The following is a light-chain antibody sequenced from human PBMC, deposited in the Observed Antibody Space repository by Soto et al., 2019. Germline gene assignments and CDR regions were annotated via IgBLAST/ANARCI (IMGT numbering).Light chain of an antibody. J-gene: IGKJ2*01. CDR1: QSVSSY. CDR2: DAS. CDR3: QQPYT. V-gene: IGKV3-11*01. Sequence: EIVLTQSPATLSLSPGERATLSCRASQSVSSYLAWYQQKPGQAPRLLIYDASNRATGIPARFSGSGSGTDFTLTLRSLDPEDFAVYYCQQPYTFGQGTKLEIK.